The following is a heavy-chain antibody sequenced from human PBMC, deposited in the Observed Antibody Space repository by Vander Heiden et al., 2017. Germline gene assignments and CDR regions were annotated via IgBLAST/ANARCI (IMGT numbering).Heavy chain of an antibody. J-gene: IGHJ4*02. Sequence: QLVESGGGVVQPEKSLRLPRAASGVTFSRDGMHWCRQAPGKGLEWVAVIWYDGSNKFYTDSVKRRFTSSRDNSKNTLYLQMNSLRADDTAVYYCAANYYDSRAYVEGSFDYWGQGTLVTVSS. CDR2: IWYDGSNK. CDR1: GVTFSRDG. V-gene: IGHV3-33*01. D-gene: IGHD3-22*01. CDR3: AANYYDSRAYVEGSFDY.